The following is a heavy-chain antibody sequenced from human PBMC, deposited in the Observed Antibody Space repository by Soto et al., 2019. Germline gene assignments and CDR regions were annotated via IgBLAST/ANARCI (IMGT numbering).Heavy chain of an antibody. J-gene: IGHJ4*02. CDR2: INQGGSQK. CDR3: ARIYCSTTSCYYDY. V-gene: IGHV3-7*01. CDR1: GFTFSSYW. Sequence: GGSLRLSCAASGFTFSSYWMSWVRQAPGKGLEWVANINQGGSQKYYVDSVKGRFTISRDNAKNSLYLQMNSLRAEETAVYYCARIYCSTTSCYYDYWGQGTLVTVSS. D-gene: IGHD2-2*01.